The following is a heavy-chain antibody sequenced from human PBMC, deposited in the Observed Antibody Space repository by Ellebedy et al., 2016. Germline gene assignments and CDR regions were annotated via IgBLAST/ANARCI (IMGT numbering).Heavy chain of an antibody. CDR1: GFTFSSYG. Sequence: GGSLRLXXAASGFTFSSYGMHWVRQAPGKGLEWVAVIWYDGSNKYYADSVKGRFTISRDNSKNTLYLQMNSLRAEDTAVYYCAREYGDYGYFDYWGQGTLVTVSS. J-gene: IGHJ4*02. CDR3: AREYGDYGYFDY. D-gene: IGHD4-17*01. CDR2: IWYDGSNK. V-gene: IGHV3-33*01.